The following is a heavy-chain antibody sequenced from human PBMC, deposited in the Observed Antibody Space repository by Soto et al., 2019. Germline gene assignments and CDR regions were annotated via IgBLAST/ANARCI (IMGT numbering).Heavy chain of an antibody. CDR3: ATPQTGFYQLLFNY. V-gene: IGHV1-3*01. Sequence: ASVKVSCKASGYTFTIYAMHWVRQAPGQRLEWMGWINAGNGNTKYSQKFQGRVTMTEDTSTDTAYMELSSLRSEDTAVYYCATPQTGFYQLLFNYWGQGTLVTVSS. J-gene: IGHJ4*02. CDR2: INAGNGNT. CDR1: GYTFTIYA. D-gene: IGHD2-2*01.